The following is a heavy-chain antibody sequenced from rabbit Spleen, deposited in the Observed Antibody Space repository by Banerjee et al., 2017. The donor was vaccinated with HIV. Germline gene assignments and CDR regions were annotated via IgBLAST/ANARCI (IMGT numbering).Heavy chain of an antibody. D-gene: IGHD4-1*01. CDR1: GFPFSNKAV. V-gene: IGHV1S45*01. J-gene: IGHJ4*01. CDR3: ARETSSGWGVVSYYFNL. Sequence: QEQLEESGGGLVKPEGSLTLTCKASGFPFSNKAVMCWVRQAPGKGLEWIACIYAGDSGDTYYASWAKGRFTISKTSSTTVTLQMTSLTAADTATYFCARETSSGWGVVSYYFNLWGPGTLVTVS. CDR2: IYAGDSGDT.